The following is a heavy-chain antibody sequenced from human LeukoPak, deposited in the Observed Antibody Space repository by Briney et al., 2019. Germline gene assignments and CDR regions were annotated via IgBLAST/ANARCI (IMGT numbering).Heavy chain of an antibody. CDR1: GFSFDDNA. D-gene: IGHD3-22*01. J-gene: IGHJ1*01. CDR3: AKDNDRGGFQH. Sequence: GGSLRLSCAASGFSFDDNAMYWVRQAPGKGLEWVSLISGDGATTYYADSVKGRFNISRDNSKSSLYLQMNSLRSEDSALYYCAKDNDRGGFQHWGQGTLVTVSS. V-gene: IGHV3-43*02. CDR2: ISGDGATT.